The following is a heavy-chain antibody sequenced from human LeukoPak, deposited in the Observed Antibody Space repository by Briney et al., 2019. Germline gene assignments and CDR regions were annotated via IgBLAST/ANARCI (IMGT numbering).Heavy chain of an antibody. CDR2: IRSVGGDT. V-gene: IGHV3-74*01. D-gene: IGHD6-6*01. J-gene: IGHJ6*02. CDR3: ARLAARQILGYYGMDV. Sequence: PGWSLRLSCEASGFTFSNYWMHWVRHVPRKGLVWVSLIRSVGGDTTHADFVPGRFNISSDNVKNMLYLQMNSQRAEDTAVYYCARLAARQILGYYGMDVWGQGTTVTVSS. CDR1: GFTFSNYW.